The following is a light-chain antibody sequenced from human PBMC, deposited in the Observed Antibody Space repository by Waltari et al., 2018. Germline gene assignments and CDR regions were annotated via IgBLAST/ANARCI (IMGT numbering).Light chain of an antibody. J-gene: IGLJ2*01. CDR1: SSDIGRNT. CDR2: INN. CDR3: AVWDDSLKVVV. Sequence: GTPGQRVTISCSASSSDIGRNTVNWYQQLPGTAPKLLIYINNQRPSGVPDRFSGSKSGTSASLAISGLQSEDEADYYCAVWDDSLKVVVFGGGTKLTVL. V-gene: IGLV1-44*01.